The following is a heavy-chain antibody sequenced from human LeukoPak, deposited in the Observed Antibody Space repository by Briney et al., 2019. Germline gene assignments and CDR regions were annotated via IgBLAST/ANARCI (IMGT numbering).Heavy chain of an antibody. J-gene: IGHJ5*02. V-gene: IGHV3-23*01. Sequence: GGSLRLSCAASGFTFSSYAMSWVRQAPGKGLECVSAISGSGGSTYYADSVKGRFTISRDNSKNTLYLQMNSLRAEDTAVYYCARHPSYNWNDDPMFDPWGQGTLVTVSS. CDR2: ISGSGGST. CDR1: GFTFSSYA. CDR3: ARHPSYNWNDDPMFDP. D-gene: IGHD1-1*01.